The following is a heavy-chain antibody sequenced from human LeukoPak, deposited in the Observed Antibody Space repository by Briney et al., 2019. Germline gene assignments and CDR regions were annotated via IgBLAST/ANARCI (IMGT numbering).Heavy chain of an antibody. D-gene: IGHD1-26*01. V-gene: IGHV3-21*01. CDR2: ISSSSSYI. CDR3: ARDMLGASST. CDR1: EFTFSNYW. Sequence: GGSLRLSCVASEFTFSNYWMSWVRQAPGKGLEWVSSISSSSSYIYYADSVKGRFTISRDNAKNSLYLQMNSLRAEDTAVYYCARDMLGASSTWGQGTLVTVSS. J-gene: IGHJ4*02.